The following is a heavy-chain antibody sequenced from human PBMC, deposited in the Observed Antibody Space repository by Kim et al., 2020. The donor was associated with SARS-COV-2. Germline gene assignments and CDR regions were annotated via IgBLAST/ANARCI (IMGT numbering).Heavy chain of an antibody. CDR2: SSSYI. CDR3: AGPPGGH. V-gene: IGHV3-21*01. D-gene: IGHD3-10*01. J-gene: IGHJ4*02. Sequence: SSSYIYYADSVKGRFTISRDNAKNSLYLQMNSLRAEDTAVYYCAGPPGGHWGQGTLVTVSS.